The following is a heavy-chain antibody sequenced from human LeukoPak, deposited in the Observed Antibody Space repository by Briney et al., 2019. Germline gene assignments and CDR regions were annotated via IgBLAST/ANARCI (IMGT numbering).Heavy chain of an antibody. V-gene: IGHV3-74*01. Sequence: GGSLRLSCAASGFTFSNYWMHWVRQAPGKGLVWVSRIRSDGSSTTYADFVKGRFTISRDNAKNMVYLQMNSLRAEDTAVYYCARDPFYGDADFDCRGQGTLVTVSS. J-gene: IGHJ4*02. CDR3: ARDPFYGDADFDC. CDR2: IRSDGSST. D-gene: IGHD4-17*01. CDR1: GFTFSNYW.